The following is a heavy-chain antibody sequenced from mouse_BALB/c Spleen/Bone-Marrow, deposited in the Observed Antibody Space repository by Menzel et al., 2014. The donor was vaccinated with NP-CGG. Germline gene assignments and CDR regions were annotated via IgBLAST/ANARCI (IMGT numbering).Heavy chain of an antibody. Sequence: VHLVESGAELVRPGVSVKISCKGSGYTFTDYAIHWVKQSHAKSLEWIGLISGYYGDAIYNQKLKGKATMTVDKSSRTAYMDLARLTSEDSAIYYCARSGKVRNAMDYWGQGTSVTVSS. CDR1: GYTFTDYA. D-gene: IGHD2-14*01. V-gene: IGHV1-67*01. CDR3: ARSGKVRNAMDY. CDR2: ISGYYGDA. J-gene: IGHJ4*01.